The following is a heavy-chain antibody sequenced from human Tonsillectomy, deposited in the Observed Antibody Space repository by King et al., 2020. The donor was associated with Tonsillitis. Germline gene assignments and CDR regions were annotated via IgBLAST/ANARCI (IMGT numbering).Heavy chain of an antibody. CDR1: GFTFSSYG. CDR2: IRYDGSNK. V-gene: IGHV3-30*02. J-gene: IGHJ4*02. D-gene: IGHD3-3*01. CDR3: AKDVLRFLPLPDY. Sequence: QLVQSGGGVVQPGGSLRLSCAASGFTFSSYGMHWVRQAPGKGLEWVAFIRYDGSNKYYADSVKGRFTISRDNSKNTLYLQMNSLRAEDKAVYYCAKDVLRFLPLPDYWGQGTLVTVSS.